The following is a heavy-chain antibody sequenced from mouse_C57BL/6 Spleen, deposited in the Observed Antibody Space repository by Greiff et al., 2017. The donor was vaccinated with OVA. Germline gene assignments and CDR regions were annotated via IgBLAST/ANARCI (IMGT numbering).Heavy chain of an antibody. V-gene: IGHV1-42*01. CDR3: ARSSAWFAY. CDR1: GYSFTGYY. Sequence: EVQLQQSGPELVKPGASVKISCKASGYSFTGYYMNWVKQSPEKSLEWIGEINPSTGGTTYNQKFKAKATLPVDKSSSTAYMQLKSLTSEDSAVYYCARSSAWFAYWGQGTLVTVSA. J-gene: IGHJ3*01. CDR2: INPSTGGT. D-gene: IGHD6-1*01.